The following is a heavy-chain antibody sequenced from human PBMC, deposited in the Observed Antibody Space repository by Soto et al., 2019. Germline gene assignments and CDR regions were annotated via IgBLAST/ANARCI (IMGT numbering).Heavy chain of an antibody. CDR3: ARDKVRIPGPYCYGMDV. D-gene: IGHD3-10*01. V-gene: IGHV1-69*13. Sequence: VASVKVSCKASGGTFSSYAISWVRQAPGQGLEWMGGIIPIFGTANYAQKFQGRVTITADESTSTAYMELSSLRSEDTAVYYCARDKVRIPGPYCYGMDVWGQGTTVTVS. CDR1: GGTFSSYA. CDR2: IIPIFGTA. J-gene: IGHJ6*02.